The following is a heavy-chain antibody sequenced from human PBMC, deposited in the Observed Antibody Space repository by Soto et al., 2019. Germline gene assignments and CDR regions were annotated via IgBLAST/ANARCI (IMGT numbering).Heavy chain of an antibody. J-gene: IGHJ4*02. V-gene: IGHV3-33*01. CDR1: GFNFSSYG. D-gene: IGHD3-22*01. CDR3: ARDQTDSGGYSDS. CDR2: IWNDGSNE. Sequence: GGSLRLSCDASGFNFSSYGIHWVRQAPGKGLEWVAIIWNDGSNEYYADSVKGRFTISRDNSKNTVYLQASKLRAEDTAVYFCARDQTDSGGYSDSWGQGTLVTVSS.